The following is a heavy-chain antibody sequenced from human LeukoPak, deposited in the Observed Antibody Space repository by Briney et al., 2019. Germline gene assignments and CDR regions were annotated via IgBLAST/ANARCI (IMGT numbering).Heavy chain of an antibody. J-gene: IGHJ3*02. V-gene: IGHV3-7*01. CDR2: IKQDGSEK. CDR3: ARVLEDAFDI. Sequence: PGGSLRLSCAASGFTFSSYAMSWVRQAPGKGLEWVANIKQDGSEKYYVDSVKGRFTISRDNAKNSLYLQMNSLRAEDTAVYYCARVLEDAFDIWGQGTMVTVSS. D-gene: IGHD5-24*01. CDR1: GFTFSSYA.